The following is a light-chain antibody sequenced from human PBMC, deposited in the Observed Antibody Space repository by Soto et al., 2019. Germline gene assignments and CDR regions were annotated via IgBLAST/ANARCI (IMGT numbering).Light chain of an antibody. CDR2: KAS. CDR1: QSISGW. J-gene: IGKJ1*01. CDR3: QQYHGYPWT. Sequence: DIHLTQSGSTLSSSVGYRLTITCRASQSISGWLAWYQQKPGKAPKLLIYKASSLQSGVPSRFSGSGSGTEFTLTLSSLQPDDFAVYYCQQYHGYPWTFGQGTKVDIK. V-gene: IGKV1-5*03.